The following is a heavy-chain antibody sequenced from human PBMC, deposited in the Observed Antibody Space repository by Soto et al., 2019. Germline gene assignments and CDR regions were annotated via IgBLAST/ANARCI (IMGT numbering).Heavy chain of an antibody. Sequence: HVQLVQYGAEVKKPGSSVKVSCKASGGTFSSYTISWVRQAPGQGLEWMGRIIPILGIANYAQKFQSRVTITADKSTSTANMEMSSLRSEDTAVYYCARGYNWKDGVNYWGQGTLVTVSS. CDR3: ARGYNWKDGVNY. V-gene: IGHV1-69*02. CDR1: GGTFSSYT. D-gene: IGHD1-20*01. J-gene: IGHJ4*02. CDR2: IIPILGIA.